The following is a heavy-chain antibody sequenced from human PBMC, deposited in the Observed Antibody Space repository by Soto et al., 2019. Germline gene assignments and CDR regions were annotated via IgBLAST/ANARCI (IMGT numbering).Heavy chain of an antibody. Sequence: GGSLRLSCAASGFTFSNAWMNWVRQAPGKGLEWVGRIKSKTDGGTTDYAAPVKGRFTISRDDSKNTLYLQMNSLKTEDTAVYYCTTDAYDSSGYYYGVPSHYFDYWGQGTLVTVSS. CDR2: IKSKTDGGTT. V-gene: IGHV3-15*07. CDR3: TTDAYDSSGYYYGVPSHYFDY. J-gene: IGHJ4*02. D-gene: IGHD3-22*01. CDR1: GFTFSNAW.